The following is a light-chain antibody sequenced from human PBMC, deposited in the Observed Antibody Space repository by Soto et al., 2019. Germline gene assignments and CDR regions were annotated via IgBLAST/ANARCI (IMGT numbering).Light chain of an antibody. J-gene: IGLJ2*01. CDR3: QSYDSSLSGWEV. V-gene: IGLV1-40*01. CDR1: SSNIGAGYD. CDR2: GNS. Sequence: QSVLTQPPSVSGAPGQRVTISCTGSSSNIGAGYDVHWYQQLPGTAPKLLIYGNSNRPSGVPDRFSGSKSGTSASLAITGLQAEHEADYYCQSYDSSLSGWEVFGGGTKLTVL.